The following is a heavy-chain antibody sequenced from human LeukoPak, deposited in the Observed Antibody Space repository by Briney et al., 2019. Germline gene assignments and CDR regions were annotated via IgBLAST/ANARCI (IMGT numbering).Heavy chain of an antibody. V-gene: IGHV4-39*01. CDR2: VYYSGST. D-gene: IGHD3-9*01. Sequence: SETLSLTCTVSGGSISSSPYYWGWIRQPPGKGLEWIGSVYYSGSTSYNPPLKRRVTISVDTSKNQFSLKLNSVTAADTAVYYCARPLAGYSYFDYWGQGTLVTVSS. J-gene: IGHJ4*02. CDR1: GGSISSSPYY. CDR3: ARPLAGYSYFDY.